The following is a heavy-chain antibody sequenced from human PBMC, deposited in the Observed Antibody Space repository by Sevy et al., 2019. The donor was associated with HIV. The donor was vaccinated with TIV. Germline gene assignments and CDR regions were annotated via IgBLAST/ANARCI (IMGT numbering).Heavy chain of an antibody. CDR1: GFAVSDNC. CDR2: IFSGGRT. V-gene: IGHV3-53*01. Sequence: GGSVRLSCAVSGFAVSDNCMSWVRQSPGKGLEWVSVIFSGGRTSYADSVKGRFTVSRDGSKNTLYLQMDNLRAEDTATYYCARDRVVHNDYIFVAYYYGMDVWGQGTTVTVSS. D-gene: IGHD4-4*01. J-gene: IGHJ6*02. CDR3: ARDRVVHNDYIFVAYYYGMDV.